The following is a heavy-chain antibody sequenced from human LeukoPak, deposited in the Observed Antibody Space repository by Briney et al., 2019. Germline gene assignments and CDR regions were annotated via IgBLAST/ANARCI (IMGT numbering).Heavy chain of an antibody. V-gene: IGHV1-2*02. CDR1: GYTFTGYY. CDR2: INPNSGGT. Sequence: ASVKVSCKASGYTFTGYYMHWVRQAPGQGLEWMGWINPNSGGTNYAQKFQGRVTMTRDTSISTAYMELSRLRSDDTAVYYCASLPMYYYDSSGYPPVDYWGQGTLVTVSS. D-gene: IGHD3-22*01. J-gene: IGHJ4*02. CDR3: ASLPMYYYDSSGYPPVDY.